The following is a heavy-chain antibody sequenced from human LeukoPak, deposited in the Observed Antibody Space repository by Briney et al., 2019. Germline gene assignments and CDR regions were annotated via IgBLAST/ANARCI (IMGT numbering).Heavy chain of an antibody. V-gene: IGHV3-48*03. CDR1: GFTFSSYE. J-gene: IGHJ5*02. D-gene: IGHD3-10*01. CDR2: ISSSGSTI. CDR3: ARASMVRGVIPHNWFDP. Sequence: GGSLRLSCAASGFTFSSYEMNWVRQAPGKGLEWVSYISSSGSTIYYADSVKGRFTISRDNAKNSLYLQMNSLRAEDTAVYYCARASMVRGVIPHNWFDPWGQGTLVTVSS.